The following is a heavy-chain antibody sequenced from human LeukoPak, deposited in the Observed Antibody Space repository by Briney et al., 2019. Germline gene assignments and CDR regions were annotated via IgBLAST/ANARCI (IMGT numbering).Heavy chain of an antibody. J-gene: IGHJ4*02. CDR2: ISYDGGNK. V-gene: IGHV3-30*04. CDR1: GFTFSRSA. Sequence: PGGSLRLSCAASGFTFSRSAMHWVRQAPGKGLEWVAIISYDGGNKYYADSVKGRFTISRDNSKNRLYLQMNSLRAEGTAVYYCAKEGPRGQGTLVTVSS. CDR3: AKEGP.